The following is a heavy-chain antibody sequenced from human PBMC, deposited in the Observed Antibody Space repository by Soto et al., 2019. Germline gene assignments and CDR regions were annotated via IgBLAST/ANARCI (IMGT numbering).Heavy chain of an antibody. CDR2: IYHSGST. CDR1: GGSISSTNW. Sequence: QVHLQESGPGLVKPSGTLSLTCAVSGGSISSTNWWSWVRQPPGQGLDWIGEIYHSGSTNYNPSLKSRLTMSVDKSKNQFSLKLSSVTAADTAVYYCARGGTGSIDYWGQGTLVTVSS. CDR3: ARGGTGSIDY. V-gene: IGHV4-4*02. D-gene: IGHD1-26*01. J-gene: IGHJ4*02.